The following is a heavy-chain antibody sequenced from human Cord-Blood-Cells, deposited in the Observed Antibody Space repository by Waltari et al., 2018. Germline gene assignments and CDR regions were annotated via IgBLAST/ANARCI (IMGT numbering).Heavy chain of an antibody. Sequence: QVQLQQWGAGLLKPSETLSLTCAVYGGSFSGYYWSWIRQPPGKGLEWIGEINHSGSTSYNPSLKSRVTISVDTSKNQFSLKLSSVTAADTAVYYCARGQWLRWQYYFDYWGQGTLVTVSS. CDR3: ARGQWLRWQYYFDY. D-gene: IGHD6-19*01. J-gene: IGHJ4*02. CDR1: GGSFSGYY. CDR2: INHSGST. V-gene: IGHV4-34*01.